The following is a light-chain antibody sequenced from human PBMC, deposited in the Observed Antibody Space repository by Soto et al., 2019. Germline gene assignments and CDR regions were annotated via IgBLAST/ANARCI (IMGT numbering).Light chain of an antibody. CDR1: QHIINY. Sequence: DIQMTQSPSSLSASVGDRVTITCRASQHIINYLNWYQQKPGQAPKLLIYDSSALETGVPSRFSGSGSAADFTLTISSLQPEDFATYYCQQYDDLPLTFGGGTKVDIK. CDR2: DSS. J-gene: IGKJ4*01. CDR3: QQYDDLPLT. V-gene: IGKV1-33*01.